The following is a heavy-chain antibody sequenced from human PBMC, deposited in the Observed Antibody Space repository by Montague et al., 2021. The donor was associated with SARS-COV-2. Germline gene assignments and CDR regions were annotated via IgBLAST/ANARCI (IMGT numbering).Heavy chain of an antibody. CDR3: ARQGGSNYGWFDP. CDR2: YYSGST. Sequence: SETLSLTCTVSGGSITSYYWTWIRHPPGKGLEWIGYYYSGSTKYNPSLKSRVTISVDTSKNQFSVKVTSVTAADTAVYYCARQGGSNYGWFDPWGQGTLVTVSS. D-gene: IGHD1-26*01. V-gene: IGHV4-59*08. CDR1: GGSITSYY. J-gene: IGHJ5*02.